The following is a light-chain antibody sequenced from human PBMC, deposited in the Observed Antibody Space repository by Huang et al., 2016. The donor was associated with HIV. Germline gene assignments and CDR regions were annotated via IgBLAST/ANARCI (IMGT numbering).Light chain of an antibody. CDR3: QQYNNWLLS. V-gene: IGKV3-15*01. CDR1: RSVSSN. Sequence: IVKTQSPATLSVSPGERVTVSCRANRSVSSNLAWYQQRPGQAPRLLIYGSSTRAPGIPARVSGSGSGTDFSLTISSLQSEEFALYYCQQYNNWLLSFGGGTRVDI. J-gene: IGKJ4*01. CDR2: GSS.